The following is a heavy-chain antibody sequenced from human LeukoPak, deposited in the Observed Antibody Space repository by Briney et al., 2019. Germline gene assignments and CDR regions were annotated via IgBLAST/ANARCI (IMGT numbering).Heavy chain of an antibody. Sequence: PGGSLRLSCAASGFTFSSYAMSWVRQAPGKGLEWVSAISGSGGSTYYADSVKGRFTISRDNSKNTLYLQMNSLRAEDTAVYYCAKAYNYDSSGYYFPNFDYWGQGTLVTVSS. J-gene: IGHJ4*02. CDR3: AKAYNYDSSGYYFPNFDY. D-gene: IGHD3-22*01. CDR2: ISGSGGST. V-gene: IGHV3-23*01. CDR1: GFTFSSYA.